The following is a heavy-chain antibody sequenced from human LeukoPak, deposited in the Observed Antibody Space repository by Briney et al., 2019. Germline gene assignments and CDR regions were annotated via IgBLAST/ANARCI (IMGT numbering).Heavy chain of an antibody. V-gene: IGHV3-74*01. D-gene: IGHD1-26*01. CDR3: ARNFVGSITSDFDS. J-gene: IGHJ4*02. CDR2: IHGDGTIT. Sequence: GGSLRLSCAASGFTFSSYWMHWVRQVPGKGLVWVSRIHGDGTITNYEDSVKGRFTISRDNARNTLYLQMNSLRAEDTAMYYCARNFVGSITSDFDSWGQGTQVTVSS. CDR1: GFTFSSYW.